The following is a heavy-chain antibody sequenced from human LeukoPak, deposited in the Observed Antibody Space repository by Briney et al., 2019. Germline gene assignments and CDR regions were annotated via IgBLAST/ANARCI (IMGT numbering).Heavy chain of an antibody. CDR3: ATSPGGGYQPLGWDAFDI. J-gene: IGHJ3*02. CDR1: GYSFTSYW. CDR2: IYPGDSDT. D-gene: IGHD5-24*01. Sequence: HEESLKISCKGSGYSFTSYWIGWVRQMPGKGLEWMGIIYPGDSDTRYSPSFQGQVTISADKSISTAYLQWSSLKASDTAMYYCATSPGGGYQPLGWDAFDIWGQGTMVTVSS. V-gene: IGHV5-51*01.